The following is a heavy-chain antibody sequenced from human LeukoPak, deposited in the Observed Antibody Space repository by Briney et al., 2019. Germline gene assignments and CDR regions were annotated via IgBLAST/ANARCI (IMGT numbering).Heavy chain of an antibody. CDR1: GGSISSYY. J-gene: IGHJ6*03. CDR2: IYTSGST. V-gene: IGHV4-4*07. D-gene: IGHD3-22*01. Sequence: SETLSLTCTVSGGSISSYYWSWIWQPAGKGLEWIGRIYTSGSTNYNPSLKSRVTISVDKSKNQFSLKLSSVTAADTAVYYCARDTAYYYDSSAYLNYYYMDVWGKGTTVTVSS. CDR3: ARDTAYYYDSSAYLNYYYMDV.